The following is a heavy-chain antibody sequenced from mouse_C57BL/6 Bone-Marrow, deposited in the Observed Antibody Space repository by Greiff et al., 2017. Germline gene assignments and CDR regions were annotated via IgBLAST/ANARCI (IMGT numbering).Heavy chain of an antibody. CDR3: ARSDTYGSSYDWYFDV. V-gene: IGHV5-16*01. Sequence: EVKLVESEGGLVQPGSSMKLSCTASGFTFSDYYMAWVRQVPEKGLEWVANINYDGSSTYYLDSLKSRFIISRDNAKNILYLPMSSLKSEDTATYYCARSDTYGSSYDWYFDVWGTGTTVTVSS. D-gene: IGHD1-1*01. CDR1: GFTFSDYY. CDR2: INYDGSST. J-gene: IGHJ1*03.